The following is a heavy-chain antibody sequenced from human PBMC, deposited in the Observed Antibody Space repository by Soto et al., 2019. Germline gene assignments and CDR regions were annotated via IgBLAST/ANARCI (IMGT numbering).Heavy chain of an antibody. J-gene: IGHJ6*02. D-gene: IGHD3-10*01. V-gene: IGHV4-61*01. CDR3: ARDLVIVPYYYGLGNGLSGMDV. CDR1: GGSVSSGSYY. Sequence: QVQLQESGPGLVKPSETLSLTCTVSGGSVSSGSYYWSWIRQPPGKGLEWIGYIYYRGSTNYNPSLMSRVTISVDTSKNQFSLKLSSVTAADTAVYYCARDLVIVPYYYGLGNGLSGMDVWGQGTTVTVSS. CDR2: IYYRGST.